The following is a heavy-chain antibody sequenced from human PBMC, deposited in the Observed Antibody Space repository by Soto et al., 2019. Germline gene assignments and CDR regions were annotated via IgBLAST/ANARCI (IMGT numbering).Heavy chain of an antibody. D-gene: IGHD3-22*01. V-gene: IGHV3-7*03. CDR1: GFTFSSYW. Sequence: RRLSCAASGFTFSSYWMSWVRQAPGKGLEWVANIKQDGSEKYYVDSVKGRFTISRDNAKNSLYLQMNSLRAEDTAVYYCARDMDDSSGYYFYFYGMDVWGQGTTVTVSS. CDR2: IKQDGSEK. J-gene: IGHJ6*02. CDR3: ARDMDDSSGYYFYFYGMDV.